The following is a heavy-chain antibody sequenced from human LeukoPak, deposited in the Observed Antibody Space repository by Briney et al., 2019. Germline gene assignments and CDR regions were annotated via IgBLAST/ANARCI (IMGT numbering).Heavy chain of an antibody. J-gene: IGHJ4*02. CDR2: ITWNGDRL. D-gene: IGHD3-10*01. CDR3: VKALRFDYFDH. V-gene: IGHV3-9*01. Sequence: PGRSLRLSCAASGFTFNDYPMHWVRQAPGKGLEWVSGITWNGDRLDYADSVKGRFTISRDNDQNTLYLQMNNLRGEDTALYYCVKALRFDYFDHWGQGTLVTVSS. CDR1: GFTFNDYP.